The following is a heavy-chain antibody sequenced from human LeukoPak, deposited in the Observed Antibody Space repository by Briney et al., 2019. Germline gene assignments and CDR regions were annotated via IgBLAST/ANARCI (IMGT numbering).Heavy chain of an antibody. D-gene: IGHD3-10*01. CDR2: IGGGGSS. V-gene: IGHV3-23*01. CDR3: VKGVTMVRGSREFDF. J-gene: IGHJ4*02. CDR1: GFTFSNSA. Sequence: GESLRLSCAASGFTFSNSAMTWVRQAPGKGLEWVSSIGGGGSSYYAGSVKGRFTISRDNSKNTLYLQMNSLRAEDTAIFYCVKGVTMVRGSREFDFWGQGTLVTVSS.